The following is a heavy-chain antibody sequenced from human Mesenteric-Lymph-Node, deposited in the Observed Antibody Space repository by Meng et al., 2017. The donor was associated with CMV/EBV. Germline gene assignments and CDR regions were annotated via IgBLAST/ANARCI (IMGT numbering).Heavy chain of an antibody. CDR3: ARHQRWLKSEGGFNY. J-gene: IGHJ4*02. V-gene: IGHV4-34*01. D-gene: IGHD4-23*01. CDR2: INHSGST. CDR1: GGSLSGYY. Sequence: VHVTRWGAGLLKLSETLSLTCAVYGGSLSGYYWSWIRQPPGKGLEWIGEINHSGSTNYNPSLKSRVTISVDTSKNQFSLKLSSVTAADTAVYYCARHQRWLKSEGGFNYWGQGTLVTVSS.